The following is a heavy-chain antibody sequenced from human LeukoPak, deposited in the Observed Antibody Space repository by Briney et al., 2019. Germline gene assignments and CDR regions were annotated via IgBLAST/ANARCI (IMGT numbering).Heavy chain of an antibody. D-gene: IGHD2/OR15-2a*01. Sequence: GGSLRLSCAASGFTFSSYSMNWVRQAPGKGLEWVSSISTSGDYIYYADSVKGRFTISRDNAKNSLYLRMNSLRAEDTAVYYCAKAENLDGFDYWGQGTLVTVSS. J-gene: IGHJ4*02. V-gene: IGHV3-21*01. CDR2: ISTSGDYI. CDR3: AKAENLDGFDY. CDR1: GFTFSSYS.